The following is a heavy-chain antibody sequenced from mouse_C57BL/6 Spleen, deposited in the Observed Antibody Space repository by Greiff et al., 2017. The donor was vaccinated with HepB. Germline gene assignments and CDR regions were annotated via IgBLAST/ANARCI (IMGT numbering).Heavy chain of an antibody. D-gene: IGHD2-9*01. CDR3: ARPYYGYDEGVYAMDY. CDR2: ISSGSSTI. Sequence: EVMLVESGGGLVKPGGSLKHSCAASGFTFSDYGMHWVRQAPEKGLEGVAYISSGSSTIYYADTVKGRFTISRDNAKNTLFLQMTSLRSEDTAMYYCARPYYGYDEGVYAMDYWGQGTSVTVSS. J-gene: IGHJ4*01. V-gene: IGHV5-17*01. CDR1: GFTFSDYG.